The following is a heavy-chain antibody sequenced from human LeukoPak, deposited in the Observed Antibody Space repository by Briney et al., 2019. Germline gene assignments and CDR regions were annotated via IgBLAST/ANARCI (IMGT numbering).Heavy chain of an antibody. J-gene: IGHJ4*02. CDR1: GSIFTSYW. Sequence: GGALQISRQGSGSIFTSYWICGGRQLPGKRVEGRGIIYPGDSDTRYSPSFQGQVTISADKSISTCYLQWNSLKPSDTAIYYCARQWRGVSEVWDNYGIDYWGQGTLVTVSS. CDR3: ARQWRGVSEVWDNYGIDY. CDR2: IYPGDSDT. D-gene: IGHD4-11*01. V-gene: IGHV5-51*01.